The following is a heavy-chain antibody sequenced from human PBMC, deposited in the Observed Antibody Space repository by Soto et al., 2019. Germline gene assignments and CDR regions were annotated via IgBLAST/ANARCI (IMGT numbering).Heavy chain of an antibody. CDR1: GFTFSTYD. Sequence: EVQLLESGGGLVQPGGSLRLSCAASGFTFSTYDMSWVRQAPGKGLEWVSTLGGSGDTTYYADSVKGRFTISRDISKNTLFLQMNSLRADDTAVYYCANGGWCDDWGQGTLVTVSS. CDR2: LGGSGDTT. D-gene: IGHD6-19*01. V-gene: IGHV3-23*01. CDR3: ANGGWCDD. J-gene: IGHJ4*02.